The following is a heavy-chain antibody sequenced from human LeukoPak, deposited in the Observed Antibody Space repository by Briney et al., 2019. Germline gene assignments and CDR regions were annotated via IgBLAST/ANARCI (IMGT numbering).Heavy chain of an antibody. CDR1: GFTFSSYG. CDR2: ISYDGSNK. J-gene: IGHJ4*02. D-gene: IGHD1-20*01. CDR3: AKGPFNWNEEIEYYFDY. V-gene: IGHV3-30*18. Sequence: GGSLRLSCAASGFTFSSYGMHWVRQAPGKGLEWVAVISYDGSNKYYADSVKGRFTISRDNSKNTLYLQMNSLRAEDTAVYYCAKGPFNWNEEIEYYFDYWGQGTLVTVSS.